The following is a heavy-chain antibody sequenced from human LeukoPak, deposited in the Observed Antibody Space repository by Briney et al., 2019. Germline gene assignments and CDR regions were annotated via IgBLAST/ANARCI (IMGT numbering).Heavy chain of an antibody. D-gene: IGHD3-10*01. CDR1: GFRFDDYY. J-gene: IGHJ4*02. CDR2: VSASGNIL. CDR3: ARHMVLSPCDY. Sequence: PGGSLRLSCAASGFRFDDYYFSRIRQAPGKGLEWISFVSASGNILDHADSVKGRFTISRDNAKNSVYLQMNNVQAEDTAVYHCARHMVLSPCDYWGPGTLVTVSS. V-gene: IGHV3-11*01.